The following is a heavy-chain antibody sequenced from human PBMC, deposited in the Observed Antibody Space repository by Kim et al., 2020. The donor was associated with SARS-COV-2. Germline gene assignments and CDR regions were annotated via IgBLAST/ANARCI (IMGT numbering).Heavy chain of an antibody. Sequence: GASLRLSCAASGFTFSSYGMHWVRQAPGKGLEWVAVISYDGSNKYYADSVKGRFTISRDNSKNTLYLQMNSLRAEDTAVYYCAKEWSEANWGFRSYYYYGMDVWGQGTTVTVSS. D-gene: IGHD7-27*01. CDR2: ISYDGSNK. V-gene: IGHV3-30*18. CDR3: AKEWSEANWGFRSYYYYGMDV. CDR1: GFTFSSYG. J-gene: IGHJ6*02.